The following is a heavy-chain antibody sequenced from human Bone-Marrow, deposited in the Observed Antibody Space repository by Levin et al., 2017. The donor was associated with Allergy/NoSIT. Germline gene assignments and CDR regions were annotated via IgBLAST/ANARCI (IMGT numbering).Heavy chain of an antibody. D-gene: IGHD5-18*01. CDR3: ARSGTAMSDTYNWFDP. J-gene: IGHJ5*02. CDR2: ISGSSNYV. Sequence: PGESLKISCAASGFILNGYSMNWVRLAPGKGLEWVSSISGSSNYVYYADSVKGRFTISRDNAENSLFLQMNSLRAEDTALYFCARSGTAMSDTYNWFDPWGQGTLVTVSS. CDR1: GFILNGYS. V-gene: IGHV3-21*01.